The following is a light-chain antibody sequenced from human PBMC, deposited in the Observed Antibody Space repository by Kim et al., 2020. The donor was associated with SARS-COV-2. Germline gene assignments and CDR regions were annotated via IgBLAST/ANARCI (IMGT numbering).Light chain of an antibody. Sequence: GKTVTISCTRSSGSIDSNFVQWYQQRPGSAPRPVIYEDKKRHSGVPDRFSGSIDSSSNSASLTYSGLKTEDEADYYCQSYHTSNLIFGGGTQLTVL. CDR1: SGSIDSNF. J-gene: IGLJ2*01. V-gene: IGLV6-57*03. CDR3: QSYHTSNLI. CDR2: EDK.